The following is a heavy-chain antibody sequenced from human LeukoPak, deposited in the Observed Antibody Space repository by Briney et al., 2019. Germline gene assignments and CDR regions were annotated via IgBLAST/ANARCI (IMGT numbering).Heavy chain of an antibody. D-gene: IGHD3-22*01. CDR1: GGSISTYY. CDR3: AREYNYYDSSGWDAFEI. V-gene: IGHV4-59*01. Sequence: SETLSLTCTVSGGSISTYYWNWIRQPPGKGLEWIGYIYYRGSTNYNPSLTGRVTISVDTSKNQFSLKLSSVTAADTAVYYCAREYNYYDSSGWDAFEIWGQGTMVTVSS. J-gene: IGHJ3*02. CDR2: IYYRGST.